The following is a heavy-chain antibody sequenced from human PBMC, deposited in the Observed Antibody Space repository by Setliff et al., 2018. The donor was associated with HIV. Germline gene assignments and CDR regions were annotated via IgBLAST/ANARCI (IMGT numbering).Heavy chain of an antibody. D-gene: IGHD5-12*01. CDR1: GGPFSGYY. CDR2: INHSGST. Sequence: KTSETLSLTCAVYGGPFSGYYWSWIRQPPGKGPEWIGEINHSGSTNYNPSLKSRVTISVDTSKNQFSLKLSSVTAADTAVYYCARGPRWLQLTERRFDYWGQGTLVTVSS. CDR3: ARGPRWLQLTERRFDY. V-gene: IGHV4-34*01. J-gene: IGHJ4*02.